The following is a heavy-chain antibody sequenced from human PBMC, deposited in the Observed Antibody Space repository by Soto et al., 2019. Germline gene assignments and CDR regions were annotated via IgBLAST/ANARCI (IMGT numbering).Heavy chain of an antibody. CDR3: SHGRWEESRDYFGGWFDP. CDR1: GGTFSSYT. J-gene: IGHJ5*02. V-gene: IGHV1-69*02. CDR2: INPILGIA. D-gene: IGHD3-10*01. Sequence: QVQLVQSGAEVKKPGSSVKVSCKASGGTFSSYTISWVRQAPGQGLEWMGRINPILGIANYAQKFQGRVTITTDKSSSTAYKELSSMRSEDTAVYYCSHGRWEESRDYFGGWFDPWGQGTLVTVSS.